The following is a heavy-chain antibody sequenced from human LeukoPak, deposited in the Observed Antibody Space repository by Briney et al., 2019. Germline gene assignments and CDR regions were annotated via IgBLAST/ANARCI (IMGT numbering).Heavy chain of an antibody. CDR3: AGGVVAPDY. CDR1: EFSVSDNY. CDR2: LYSGGDR. J-gene: IGHJ4*02. D-gene: IGHD2-15*01. Sequence: GGSLKLSCAASEFSVSDNYMRWVRQAPGKGLEWVSVLYSGGDRYYADSVKGRFTISGDSSKNTLVLQMTNLRAEDTGVYYCAGGVVAPDYWGQGILVTVSS. V-gene: IGHV3-66*01.